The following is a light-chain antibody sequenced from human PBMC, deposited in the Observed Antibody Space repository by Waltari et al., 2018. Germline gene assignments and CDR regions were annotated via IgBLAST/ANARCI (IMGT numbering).Light chain of an antibody. CDR2: DVS. CDR1: SRDVGRYEY. CDR3: CSYTTTDTYV. V-gene: IGLV2-14*03. Sequence: SALPQPASVSGPPGQSITTYCPGPSRDVGRYEYAPVYQQPPGKAPKLIFYDVSKRPSGVSNRFSGSTSGYTASLTISGLQSEDEADYYCCSYTTTDTYVFGSGTKVTVL. J-gene: IGLJ1*01.